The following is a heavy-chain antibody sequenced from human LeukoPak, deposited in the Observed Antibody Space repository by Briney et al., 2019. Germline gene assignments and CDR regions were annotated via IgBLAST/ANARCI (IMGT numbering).Heavy chain of an antibody. CDR1: GGSISSGSYY. CDR3: ARAHPSLYYYGSGSYGAFDI. D-gene: IGHD3-10*01. CDR2: IYTSGST. Sequence: SETLSLTCTVSGGSISSGSYYWSWIRQPAGKGLEWIGRIYTSGSTNYNPSLKSRVTISVGTSKNQFSLKLNSVTAADTAVYYCARAHPSLYYYGSGSYGAFDIWGQGTMVTVSS. V-gene: IGHV4-61*02. J-gene: IGHJ3*02.